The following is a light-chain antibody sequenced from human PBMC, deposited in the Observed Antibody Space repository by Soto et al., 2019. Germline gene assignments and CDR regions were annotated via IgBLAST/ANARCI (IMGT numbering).Light chain of an antibody. CDR3: QQYGSSPRT. CDR2: GAP. CDR1: QSVSSSY. J-gene: IGKJ1*01. V-gene: IGKV3-20*01. Sequence: LKQPPGSLALSPGERAAVSTMSSQSVSSSYLAWYQQKPGQAPRLLIYGAPRSATGIPDRFSGSGSGTDFTLTISRLEPEDFAVYYCQQYGSSPRTFGQGTKV.